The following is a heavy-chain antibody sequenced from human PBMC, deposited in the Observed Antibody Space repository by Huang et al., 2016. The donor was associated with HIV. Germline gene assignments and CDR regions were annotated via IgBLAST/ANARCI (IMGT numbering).Heavy chain of an antibody. CDR2: IYYTGTT. V-gene: IGHV4-30-4*08. J-gene: IGHJ5*02. D-gene: IGHD2-15*01. Sequence: QVQLQESGPGPVKPSQTLSLTCTVSGDSISRGGYLWSWIRQSPGKGLEWFGSIYYTGTTSYNPSLRSRVTMSVDTSKNQFSLRLTSVTAEDTAVYYCARDRITQCNGGRCYSDWSDPWGQGTLVIVSS. CDR3: ARDRITQCNGGRCYSDWSDP. CDR1: GDSISRGGYL.